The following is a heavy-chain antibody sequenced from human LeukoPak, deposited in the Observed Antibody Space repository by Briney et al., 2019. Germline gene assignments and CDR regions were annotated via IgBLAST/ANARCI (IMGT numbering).Heavy chain of an antibody. CDR1: GGTVSPFY. J-gene: IGHJ6*04. CDR2: IHYSGTT. Sequence: SETLSLTCSVSGGTVSPFYWSWIRQPPGKGLEWIGYIHYSGTTNYNPSLKSRVTISVDTSKNQFSLNLSSVTAADTAVYYCAKTSIAAADVWGKGTTVTVSS. V-gene: IGHV4-59*02. D-gene: IGHD6-13*01. CDR3: AKTSIAAADV.